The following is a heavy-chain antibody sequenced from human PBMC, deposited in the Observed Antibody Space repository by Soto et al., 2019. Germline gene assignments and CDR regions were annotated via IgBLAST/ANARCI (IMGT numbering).Heavy chain of an antibody. V-gene: IGHV3-23*01. D-gene: IGHD6-19*01. CDR2: ISGSGGST. CDR3: AKVDSRSSGWQDYYYYGMDV. J-gene: IGHJ6*02. CDR1: GFTFSSYA. Sequence: HPGGSLRLSCAASGFTFSSYAMSWVRQAPGKGLEWVSAISGSGGSTYYADSVKGRFTISRDNSKNTLYLQMNSLRAEDTAVYYCAKVDSRSSGWQDYYYYGMDVWGQGTTVTVSS.